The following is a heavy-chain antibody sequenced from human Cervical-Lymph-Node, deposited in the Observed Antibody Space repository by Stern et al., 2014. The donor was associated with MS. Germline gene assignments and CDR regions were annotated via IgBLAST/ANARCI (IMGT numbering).Heavy chain of an antibody. V-gene: IGHV1-46*01. CDR1: GFTFTSYD. CDR2: INPSGGGT. Sequence: QMQLVQSGAEVRKPGASVKVSCKASGFTFTSYDIHWVRQAPGQGLEWMGKINPSGGGTNYAQRFQDRVTVTRDTSTNTVYMELSSLRSEDTAVYYCGRDSYDSKLRFDFWGPGTLVPVPP. D-gene: IGHD3-22*01. CDR3: GRDSYDSKLRFDF. J-gene: IGHJ4*02.